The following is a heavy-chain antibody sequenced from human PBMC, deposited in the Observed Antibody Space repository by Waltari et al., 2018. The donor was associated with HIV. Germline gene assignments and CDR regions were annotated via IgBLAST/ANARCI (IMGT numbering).Heavy chain of an antibody. Sequence: QVQVAESGGGVVQPGRSLRLSCAGSGFTFSSYGIHWVRQAPGKGLEWVAVISYDGNNKYYADSVKGRFTISRDNSKNTLYLQMNSLRPEDTAVYYCAKASSHYYGSGDVWGQGTIVTVSS. CDR3: AKASSHYYGSGDV. CDR1: GFTFSSYG. CDR2: ISYDGNNK. V-gene: IGHV3-30*18. J-gene: IGHJ3*01. D-gene: IGHD3-10*01.